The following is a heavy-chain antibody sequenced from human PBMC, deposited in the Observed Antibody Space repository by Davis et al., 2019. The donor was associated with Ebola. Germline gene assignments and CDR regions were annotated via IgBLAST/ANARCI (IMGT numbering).Heavy chain of an antibody. D-gene: IGHD3-10*01. V-gene: IGHV3-48*03. J-gene: IGHJ4*02. CDR1: GFSFGSYN. Sequence: GESLKISCVASGFSFGSYNMNWVRQAPGKGLEWVSYINTLGNTMYYTDSVKGRFTISRDRAKNSLYLQMNNLRVEDTAVYYCARGSDSGSYSPINWGQGTLVTVSS. CDR3: ARGSDSGSYSPIN. CDR2: INTLGNTM.